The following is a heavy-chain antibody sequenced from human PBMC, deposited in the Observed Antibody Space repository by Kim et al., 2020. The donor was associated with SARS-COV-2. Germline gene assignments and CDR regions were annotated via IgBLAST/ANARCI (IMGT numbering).Heavy chain of an antibody. CDR3: ARAPYQLPKNSGFPSWFDP. Sequence: RFTISRDNSKNTLYLQMNSLRAEDTSVYYCARAPYQLPKNSGFPSWFDPWGQGTLVTVSS. V-gene: IGHV3-30*01. J-gene: IGHJ5*02. D-gene: IGHD2-2*01.